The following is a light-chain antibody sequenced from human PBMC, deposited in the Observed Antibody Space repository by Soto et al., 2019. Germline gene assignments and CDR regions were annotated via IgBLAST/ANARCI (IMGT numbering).Light chain of an antibody. CDR2: DVS. Sequence: QSVLTQPRSVSGSPGQSVTISRTGTSSDVGGYNYVSWYQQHPGKAPKLMIYDVSKRPSGVPDRFSGSKSGNTASLTISGLQAEDEADYYCCSYAGSYIFYVFGTGTKVTVL. V-gene: IGLV2-11*01. CDR1: SSDVGGYNY. J-gene: IGLJ1*01. CDR3: CSYAGSYIFYV.